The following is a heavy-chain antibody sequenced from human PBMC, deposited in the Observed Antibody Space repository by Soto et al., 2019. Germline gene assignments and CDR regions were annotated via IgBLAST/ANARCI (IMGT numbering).Heavy chain of an antibody. D-gene: IGHD6-13*01. CDR1: GFTFSDYY. CDR2: ISSSSSYT. CDR3: AVGIAAAGYWYFAL. V-gene: IGHV3-11*05. Sequence: QVQLVESGGGLVKPGGSLRLSCAASGFTFSDYYMSWIRQAPGKGLEWVSYISSSSSYTNYADSVKGRFTISRDNAKNSLYLQMNSLRAEDTAVYYCAVGIAAAGYWYFALWGRGTLVTVSS. J-gene: IGHJ2*01.